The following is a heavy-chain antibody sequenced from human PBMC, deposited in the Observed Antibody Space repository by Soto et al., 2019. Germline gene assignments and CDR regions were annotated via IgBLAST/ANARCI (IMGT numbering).Heavy chain of an antibody. D-gene: IGHD6-6*01. Sequence: EASVKVSCKASGYTFTSYDINWVRQATGQGLEWMGWMNPNSGNTGYAQKFQGRVTMTRNTSISTAYMELSSLRSEDTAVYYCARGVTYSSSSYYYYYMDVWGKGTTVTVSS. CDR2: MNPNSGNT. CDR3: ARGVTYSSSSYYYYYMDV. V-gene: IGHV1-8*01. J-gene: IGHJ6*03. CDR1: GYTFTSYD.